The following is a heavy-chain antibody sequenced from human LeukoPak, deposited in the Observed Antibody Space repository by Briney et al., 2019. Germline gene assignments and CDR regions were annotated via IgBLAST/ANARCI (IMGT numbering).Heavy chain of an antibody. J-gene: IGHJ4*02. CDR1: GGSISSYY. V-gene: IGHV4-59*01. CDR2: IYYSGST. Sequence: SETLSLSCAVSGGSISSYYWSWIRQPPGKGLEWIGYIYYSGSTNYNPSLKSRVTISVDTSKNQFSLKLSSVTAADTAVYYCARLSPYGDYYYYFDYWGQGTLVTVSS. CDR3: ARLSPYGDYYYYFDY. D-gene: IGHD4-17*01.